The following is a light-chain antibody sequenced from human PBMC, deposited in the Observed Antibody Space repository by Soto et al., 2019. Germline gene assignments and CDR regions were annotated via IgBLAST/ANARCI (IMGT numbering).Light chain of an antibody. CDR1: TGAVTSGYF. CDR2: GAT. CDR3: LLYYGGARGV. Sequence: QTVVTQEPSLTVSPGGTVTLTCASSTGAVTSGYFPNWFQQKPGQAPRALIYGATNKHSWTPARFSGSLLEGKAALTLSGVQPEDEADYYCLLYYGGARGVFGGGTKVTVL. V-gene: IGLV7-43*01. J-gene: IGLJ2*01.